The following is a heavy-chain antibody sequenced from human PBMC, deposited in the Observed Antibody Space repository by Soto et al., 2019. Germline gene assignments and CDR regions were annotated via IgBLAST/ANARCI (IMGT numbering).Heavy chain of an antibody. CDR3: AAAVARGWFDP. V-gene: IGHV4-39*07. Sequence: SETLSLTCTVSGGSISSSSYYWSWIRQPPGKGLEWIGEINHSGSTNYNPSLKSRVAMSVDTSKNQFSLKLSSVTAADMAVYYCAAAVARGWFDPWGQGTLVTVSS. J-gene: IGHJ5*02. D-gene: IGHD6-19*01. CDR1: GGSISSSSYY. CDR2: INHSGST.